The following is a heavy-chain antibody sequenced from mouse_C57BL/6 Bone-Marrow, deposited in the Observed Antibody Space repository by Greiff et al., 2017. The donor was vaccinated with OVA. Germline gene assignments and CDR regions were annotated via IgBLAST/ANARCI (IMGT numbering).Heavy chain of an antibody. CDR3: ARKAYYFDY. CDR1: GYTFTDYN. V-gene: IGHV1-18*01. J-gene: IGHJ2*01. CDR2: INPNNGGT. D-gene: IGHD3-2*02. Sequence: EVKLMESGPELVKPGASVKIPCKASGYTFTDYNMDWVKQSHGKSLEWIGDINPNNGGTIYNQKFKGKATLTVDKSSSTAYMELRSLTSEDTAVYYCARKAYYFDYWGQGTTLTVSS.